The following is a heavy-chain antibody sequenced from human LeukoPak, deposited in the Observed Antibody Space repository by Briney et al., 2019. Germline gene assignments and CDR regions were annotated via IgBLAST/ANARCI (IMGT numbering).Heavy chain of an antibody. D-gene: IGHD3-10*01. Sequence: PSETLSLTCTVSGGSISSSSYYWGWIRQPPGKGLEWIGSIYYSGSTNYNPSLKSRVTISVDTSKNQFSLKLSSVTAADTAVYYCARSMVRGVSDYWGQGTLVTVSS. J-gene: IGHJ4*02. CDR3: ARSMVRGVSDY. CDR2: IYYSGST. CDR1: GGSISSSSYY. V-gene: IGHV4-39*07.